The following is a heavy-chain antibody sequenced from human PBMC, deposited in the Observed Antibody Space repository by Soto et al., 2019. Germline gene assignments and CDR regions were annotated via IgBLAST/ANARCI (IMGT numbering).Heavy chain of an antibody. CDR1: GYTFTSHY. D-gene: IGHD6-19*01. Sequence: QVQLVQSGAEVKKPGASVMVSCRASGYTFTSHYMHWVRLAPGQGLEWMGMIDPSGGATTYAQKFQGRVTITRDTSTTTVYMELSSLRPEDTAVYSCSRGLWQWLFDYWGQGTLVTVSS. V-gene: IGHV1-46*03. CDR3: SRGLWQWLFDY. J-gene: IGHJ4*02. CDR2: IDPSGGAT.